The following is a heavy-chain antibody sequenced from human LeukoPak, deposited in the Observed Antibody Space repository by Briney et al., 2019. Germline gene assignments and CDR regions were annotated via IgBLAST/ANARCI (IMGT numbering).Heavy chain of an antibody. V-gene: IGHV3-7*01. CDR3: ARGYYDYVWGSYRYPGFDP. CDR2: IKQDGSEK. D-gene: IGHD3-16*02. CDR1: GFTFRSYW. J-gene: IGHJ5*02. Sequence: GGSLRLSCAGSGFTFRSYWMNWVRQAPGKGLEWVANIKQDGSEKYYVDSVKGRFTISRDNAKNSLYLQMNSLRAEDTAVYYCARGYYDYVWGSYRYPGFDPWGQGTLVTVSS.